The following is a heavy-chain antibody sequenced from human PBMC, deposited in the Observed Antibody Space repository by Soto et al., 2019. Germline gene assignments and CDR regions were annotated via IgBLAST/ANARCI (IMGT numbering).Heavy chain of an antibody. D-gene: IGHD2-2*02. J-gene: IGHJ4*02. CDR2: LSSSGTT. Sequence: QLPLQASGPGLVKPSSTLSVTCTVSCDYITSGNYYWGWIRQPTGKGVSWIVRLSSSGTTYYNPSTPPLMSQVTMPADAATSQFSLKLSSVTASDTAVYYWARHEEPILTCDSLGQGTVVTFSS. CDR3: ARHEEPILTCDS. V-gene: IGHV4-39*01. CDR1: CDYITSGNYY.